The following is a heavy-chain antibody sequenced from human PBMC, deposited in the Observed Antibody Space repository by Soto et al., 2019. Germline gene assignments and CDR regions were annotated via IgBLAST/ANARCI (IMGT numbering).Heavy chain of an antibody. CDR1: GFTFSSYA. D-gene: IGHD6-19*01. J-gene: IGHJ4*02. Sequence: GGSLRLSCAASGFTFSSYAMSWVRQAPGKGLEWVSAISGSGGSTYYADSVKGRFTISRDNSKNTLYLQMNSLRAEDTAIYYCAKDPTIAVALPPFDYWGQGTLVTVSS. V-gene: IGHV3-23*01. CDR3: AKDPTIAVALPPFDY. CDR2: ISGSGGST.